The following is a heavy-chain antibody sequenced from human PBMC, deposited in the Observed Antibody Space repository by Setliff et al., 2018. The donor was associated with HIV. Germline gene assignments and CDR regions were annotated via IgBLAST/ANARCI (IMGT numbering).Heavy chain of an antibody. Sequence: PGGSLRLSCAVSGFTVTSHYMTWVRQAPGKGLEWVSILYSGGTIHYADSVKGRFTISRDVSKNTLFLQMNSLRAEDTAVYYCVGPNFEDPQGGHWGLGTLVTVSS. CDR1: GFTVTSHY. CDR3: VGPNFEDPQGGH. J-gene: IGHJ1*01. D-gene: IGHD3-16*01. V-gene: IGHV3-53*01. CDR2: LYSGGTI.